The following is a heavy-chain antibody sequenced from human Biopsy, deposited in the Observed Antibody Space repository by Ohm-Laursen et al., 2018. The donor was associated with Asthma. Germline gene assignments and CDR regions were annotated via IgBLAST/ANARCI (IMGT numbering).Heavy chain of an antibody. D-gene: IGHD5-18*01. Sequence: SETLSLTCTVSGGSISSDYWSWLRQSPGKGLEWIGYIHNSGNTNYNPSLKSRVTISLDTSKNHFSLRLSFVTAADTAVCFCARGQGRGIQLWSLDPWGQGILVTVSS. J-gene: IGHJ5*02. CDR1: GGSISSDY. V-gene: IGHV4-59*01. CDR2: IHNSGNT. CDR3: ARGQGRGIQLWSLDP.